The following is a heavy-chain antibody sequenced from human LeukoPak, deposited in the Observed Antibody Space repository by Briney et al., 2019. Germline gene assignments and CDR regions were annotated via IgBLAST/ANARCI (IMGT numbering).Heavy chain of an antibody. CDR3: ASGRGSYTYFDY. D-gene: IGHD1-26*01. V-gene: IGHV4-59*01. Sequence: MASETLSLTCTVSGGSISSYYWSWIRQPPGKGLEWIGYIYYSGSTNYNPSLKSRVTISVDTSKNQFSLKLSSVTAADTAVYYCASGRGSYTYFDYWGQGTLVTVSS. CDR1: GGSISSYY. CDR2: IYYSGST. J-gene: IGHJ4*02.